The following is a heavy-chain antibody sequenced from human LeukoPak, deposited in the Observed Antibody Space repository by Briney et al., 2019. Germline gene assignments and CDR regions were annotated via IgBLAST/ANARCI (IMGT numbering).Heavy chain of an antibody. J-gene: IGHJ4*02. D-gene: IGHD5-18*01. V-gene: IGHV3-9*01. CDR3: AKATGRGYSYGFFDY. Sequence: GGSLRLSCAASGFTFDDYAMHWVRQAPGKGLEWVSGISWNSGSIGYADSVKGRFTVSRDNAKNSLYLQMNSLRAEDTALYYCAKATGRGYSYGFFDYWGQGTLVTVSS. CDR1: GFTFDDYA. CDR2: ISWNSGSI.